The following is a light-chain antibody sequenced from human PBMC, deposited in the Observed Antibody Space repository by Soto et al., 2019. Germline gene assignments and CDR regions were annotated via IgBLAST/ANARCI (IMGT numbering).Light chain of an antibody. J-gene: IGKJ3*01. CDR1: QSVSSN. CDR2: GAS. V-gene: IGKV3-15*01. Sequence: EIVMAQSPATLSVSPGERATLSCRASQSVSSNLAWYQQKPGQAPRLLIYGASTRATGIPARFSGSGSGTEFTLTISSLQSEDFAVYYCQQYNNWPSLFGPGTKVDI. CDR3: QQYNNWPSL.